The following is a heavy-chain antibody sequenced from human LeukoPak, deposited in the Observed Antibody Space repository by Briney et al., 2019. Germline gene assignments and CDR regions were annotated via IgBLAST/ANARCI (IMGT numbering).Heavy chain of an antibody. Sequence: GGSLRVSCAASGFTFSSDWMHWVRQAPGEGLVCVSYINGDGSSTNYADSVRGRFTISRDNAKKTLYLQMNSLRDEDTAVCYCVRGLDSWGLGTLVTVSS. CDR1: GFTFSSDW. V-gene: IGHV3-74*01. CDR2: INGDGSST. CDR3: VRGLDS. J-gene: IGHJ5*01. D-gene: IGHD3-16*01.